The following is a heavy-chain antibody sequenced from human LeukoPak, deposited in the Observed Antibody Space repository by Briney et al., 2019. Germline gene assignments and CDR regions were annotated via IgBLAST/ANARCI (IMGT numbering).Heavy chain of an antibody. CDR3: ARQRYCSSTSCPDAFDI. Sequence: GGSLRLSCAASGFTFSSHSMDWVRQAPGNGLEWVSSISSSSSYIYYADSVKGRFTISRDNAKNSLYLQMNSLRAEDTAVYYCARQRYCSSTSCPDAFDIWGQGTMVTVSS. V-gene: IGHV3-21*01. J-gene: IGHJ3*02. CDR2: ISSSSSYI. D-gene: IGHD2-2*01. CDR1: GFTFSSHS.